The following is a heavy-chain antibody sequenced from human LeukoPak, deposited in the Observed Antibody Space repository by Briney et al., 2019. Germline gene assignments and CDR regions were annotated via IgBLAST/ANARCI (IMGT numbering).Heavy chain of an antibody. CDR3: ARDRGRYYMDV. V-gene: IGHV4-34*01. CDR2: INHSGST. Sequence: SETLSLTCAVYGGSFSGYYWSWIRQPPGKGLEWIGEINHSGSTNYNPSLKSRVTISVDTSKNQFSLKLSSVTAADTAVYYCARDRGRYYMDVWGKGTTVTISS. D-gene: IGHD6-25*01. CDR1: GGSFSGYY. J-gene: IGHJ6*03.